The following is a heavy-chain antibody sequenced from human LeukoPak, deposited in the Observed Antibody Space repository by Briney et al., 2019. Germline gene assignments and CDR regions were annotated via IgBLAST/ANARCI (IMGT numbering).Heavy chain of an antibody. J-gene: IGHJ4*02. CDR2: IAISGTYI. CDR3: ARDLSATARAYDY. CDR1: GFILSDYN. Sequence: PGGSLRLSCAASGFILSDYNMNWVRQAPGKGLEWVSFIAISGTYITYADSVKGRFTISRDNAKNSLYLQMNSLRAEDTAVYSCARDLSATARAYDYWGQGTLVTVSS. V-gene: IGHV3-21*01. D-gene: IGHD2-15*01.